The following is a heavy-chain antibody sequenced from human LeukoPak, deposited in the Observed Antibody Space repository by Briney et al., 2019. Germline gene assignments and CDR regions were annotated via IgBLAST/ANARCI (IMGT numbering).Heavy chain of an antibody. V-gene: IGHV4-4*07. CDR3: AREYYDSSSYGVGEWCDP. CDR1: GGSISTYY. D-gene: IGHD3-22*01. Sequence: SETLSLTCTVSGGSISTYYWSWIRQPAGKGREWVVRVYTSGSTNSNPSLNRLVTMSVDTSKNQYSLELSSVPAADTAVYYWAREYYDSSSYGVGEWCDPWGQGALVTVST. CDR2: VYTSGST. J-gene: IGHJ5*02.